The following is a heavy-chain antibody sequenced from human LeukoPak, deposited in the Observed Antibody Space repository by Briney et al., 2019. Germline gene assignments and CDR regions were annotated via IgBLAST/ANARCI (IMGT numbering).Heavy chain of an antibody. D-gene: IGHD3-22*01. CDR2: INPNSGGT. CDR1: GYTFTGYY. V-gene: IGHV1-2*02. CDR3: ARDLQSSSGYYYVVGY. J-gene: IGHJ4*02. Sequence: ASVTVSFKASGYTFTGYYMHWVRQAPGQGREWMGWINPNSGGTNYAQKFQGRVTMTRDTSISTAYMELSRLRSDDTAVYYCARDLQSSSGYYYVVGYWGQGTLVTVSS.